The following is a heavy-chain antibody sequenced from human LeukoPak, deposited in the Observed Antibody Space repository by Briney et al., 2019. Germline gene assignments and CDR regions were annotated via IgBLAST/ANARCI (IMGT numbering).Heavy chain of an antibody. CDR3: ARGHRNYYYMDV. V-gene: IGHV4-59*01. Sequence: PSETLSLTCTVSGGSISSYYWSWIRQPPGKGLEWIGYIYYSGSTNYNPSLKSRVTISVDTSKNQFSLKLSSVTAADTAVYYCARGHRNYYYMDVWGKGTTVTISS. CDR1: GGSISSYY. J-gene: IGHJ6*03. CDR2: IYYSGST.